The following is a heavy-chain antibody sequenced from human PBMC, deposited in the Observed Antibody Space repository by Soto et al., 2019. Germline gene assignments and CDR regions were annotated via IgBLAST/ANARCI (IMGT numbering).Heavy chain of an antibody. J-gene: IGHJ4*02. V-gene: IGHV5-10-1*01. D-gene: IGHD2-2*01. CDR2: IDPSDSYV. CDR1: GYSFTAYW. CDR3: TRRASSSFYHFDF. Sequence: GESLKISCHASGYSFTAYWITWGRQMPWKGLEWMATIDPSDSYVDYSPSFRGHVTFSVDRSITTVYLQWNSLKASDSAMYFCTRRASSSFYHFDFWGQGALVTVSS.